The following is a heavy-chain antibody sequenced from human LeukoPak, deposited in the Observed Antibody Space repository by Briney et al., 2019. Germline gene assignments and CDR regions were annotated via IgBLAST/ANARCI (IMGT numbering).Heavy chain of an antibody. D-gene: IGHD2-2*01. Sequence: GGSLRLSCAASGFTFSSYAMSWVRQAPGKGLEWVSAISGSGGSTYYADSVKGRFTISRDNSKNTLYLQMNSLRAEDTAVYYCAKNCSSTSCAAEYFQHWGQGTLVTVSS. CDR3: AKNCSSTSCAAEYFQH. J-gene: IGHJ1*01. V-gene: IGHV3-23*01. CDR1: GFTFSSYA. CDR2: ISGSGGST.